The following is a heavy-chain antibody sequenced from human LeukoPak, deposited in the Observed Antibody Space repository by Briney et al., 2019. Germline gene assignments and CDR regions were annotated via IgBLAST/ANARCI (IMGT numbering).Heavy chain of an antibody. CDR2: IRYDGSNK. CDR1: GFTFSSYG. Sequence: GGSLRLSCAASGFTFSSYGMHWVRQAPGKGLEWVAFIRYDGSNKYYADSVKGRFTISRDNSKNTLYLQMNSLRAEDTAVYYCGRLGSLFFGSGIDLWGQGTPVNVSS. V-gene: IGHV3-30*02. J-gene: IGHJ5*02. D-gene: IGHD3-10*01. CDR3: GRLGSLFFGSGIDL.